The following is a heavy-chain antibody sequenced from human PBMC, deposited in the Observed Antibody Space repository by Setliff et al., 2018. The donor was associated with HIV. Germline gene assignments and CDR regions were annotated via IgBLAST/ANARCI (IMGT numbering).Heavy chain of an antibody. V-gene: IGHV1-69*13. CDR3: ASDSPAARFEELEDHYYYFMDV. J-gene: IGHJ6*03. Sequence: ASVKVSCKASGGPFTSAFNWVRQVPGQGLEWMGGIIPIFGTANYAQNFGGRVTIAADQSTTTSYLQLNSLRFEDTAIYYCASDSPAARFEELEDHYYYFMDVWGKGTTVTVSS. CDR2: IIPIFGTA. CDR1: GGPFTSA. D-gene: IGHD3-10*01.